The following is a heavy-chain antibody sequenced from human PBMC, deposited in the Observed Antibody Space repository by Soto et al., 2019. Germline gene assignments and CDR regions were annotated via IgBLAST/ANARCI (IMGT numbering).Heavy chain of an antibody. D-gene: IGHD5-18*01. Sequence: QVQLVQSGAEVNKPGSWVKVSCKASGGTFSSYAISWVRQAPGQGLEWMGGIIPIFGTANYAQKFQGRVTITADESTSTAYMELSSLRSEDTAVYYCARAGPGYSYGSGADYWGQGTLVTVSS. CDR3: ARAGPGYSYGSGADY. V-gene: IGHV1-69*12. J-gene: IGHJ4*02. CDR2: IIPIFGTA. CDR1: GGTFSSYA.